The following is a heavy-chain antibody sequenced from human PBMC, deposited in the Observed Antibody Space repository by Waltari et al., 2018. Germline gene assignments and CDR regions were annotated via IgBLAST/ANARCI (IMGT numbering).Heavy chain of an antibody. J-gene: IGHJ4*02. Sequence: QLQLQQSGPGLVKTSQTLPLTCAISADSVSNRSDAWNWIRQSPSRGLEGVGRTYYRSQWYHDYAVFVKSRITINPDTSKNQFSLQLNSVTPEDTAVYYCTRTRGKVAATDYWGQGTLVTVSS. V-gene: IGHV6-1*01. CDR3: TRTRGKVAATDY. CDR1: ADSVSNRSDA. D-gene: IGHD6-13*01. CDR2: TYYRSQWYH.